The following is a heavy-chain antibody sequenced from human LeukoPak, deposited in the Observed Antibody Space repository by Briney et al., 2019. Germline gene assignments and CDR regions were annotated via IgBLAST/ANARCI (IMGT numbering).Heavy chain of an antibody. CDR1: GFTFSDYY. D-gene: IGHD3-22*01. CDR3: ARDRLGDYDHSGYYDK. J-gene: IGHJ4*02. CDR2: ICDSGRTT. V-gene: IGHV3-11*01. Sequence: GGSLRLSCAASGFTFSDYYMSWVRQAPGKGLGWVLYICDSGRTTYYADSVKGRFTISRDNAKNSVYLQMNNLGAEDTAVYYCARDRLGDYDHSGYYDKWGQGTLVTVSS.